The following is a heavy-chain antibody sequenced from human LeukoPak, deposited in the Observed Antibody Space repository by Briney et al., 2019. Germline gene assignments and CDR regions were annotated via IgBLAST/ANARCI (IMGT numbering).Heavy chain of an antibody. Sequence: SETLSLTCTVPGGSISSGGYYWSWIRQHPGKGLEWIGYIYYSGSTYYNPSLKSRVTISVDTSKNQFSLKLSSVTAADTAVYYCARGVRRYCSSTSCYTTGFDPWGQGTLVTVSS. J-gene: IGHJ5*02. V-gene: IGHV4-31*03. D-gene: IGHD2-2*02. CDR3: ARGVRRYCSSTSCYTTGFDP. CDR2: IYYSGST. CDR1: GGSISSGGYY.